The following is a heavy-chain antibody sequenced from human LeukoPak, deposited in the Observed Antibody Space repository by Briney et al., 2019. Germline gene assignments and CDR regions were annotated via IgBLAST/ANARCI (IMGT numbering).Heavy chain of an antibody. D-gene: IGHD3-3*01. CDR2: ISCSSSTI. J-gene: IGHJ4*02. Sequence: GGSLRLSCAASGFTFSSYSMNWVRQAPGKGLEWVSYISCSSSTIYYADSVKGRFTISRDNAKNSLYLQMNSLRAEDTAVYYCARGTYYDFWSGYYTLHYWGQGTLVTVSS. CDR3: ARGTYYDFWSGYYTLHY. CDR1: GFTFSSYS. V-gene: IGHV3-48*01.